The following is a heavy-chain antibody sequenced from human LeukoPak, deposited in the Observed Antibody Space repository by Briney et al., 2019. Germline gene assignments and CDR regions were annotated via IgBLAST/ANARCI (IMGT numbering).Heavy chain of an antibody. CDR1: GFTFSSYS. J-gene: IGHJ4*02. CDR2: ISSSSSTI. V-gene: IGHV3-48*01. Sequence: SGGSLRLFCAASGFTFSSYSMNWVRQAPGKGLEWVSYISSSSSTIYYADSVKGRFTISRDNAKDSLYLQMNSLRAEDTAVYYCARDSYCGGDCYSIDYWGQGTLVTVSS. D-gene: IGHD2-21*02. CDR3: ARDSYCGGDCYSIDY.